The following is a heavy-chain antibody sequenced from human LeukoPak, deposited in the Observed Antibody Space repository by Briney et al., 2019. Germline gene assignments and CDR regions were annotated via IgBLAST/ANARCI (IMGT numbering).Heavy chain of an antibody. J-gene: IGHJ3*02. CDR1: GGSFSGYY. V-gene: IGHV4-34*01. Sequence: SETLSLTCAVYGGSFSGYYWSWIRQPPGKGLEWIGEINHSGSTYYNPSLKSRVTISVNTSKNQFSLRLSSVTAADTAVYYCARDATFLARAFDIWGQGTLVTVSS. CDR2: INHSGST. D-gene: IGHD2/OR15-2a*01. CDR3: ARDATFLARAFDI.